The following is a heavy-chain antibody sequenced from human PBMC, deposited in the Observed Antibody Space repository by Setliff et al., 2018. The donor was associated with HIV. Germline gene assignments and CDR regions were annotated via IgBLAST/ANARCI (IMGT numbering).Heavy chain of an antibody. CDR2: IYYSGNT. D-gene: IGHD6-13*01. Sequence: PSETLSLTCTVSGGSIKSSSYYWGWIRLPPGKGLEWIGSIYYSGNTYYNPSLKSRVTISVDTSRNQFSLRLSSVTAADTAIYYCARVPTSSWYVTTQRTKEYFHHWGQGTLVTVSS. J-gene: IGHJ1*01. CDR3: ARVPTSSWYVTTQRTKEYFHH. CDR1: GGSIKSSSYY. V-gene: IGHV4-39*07.